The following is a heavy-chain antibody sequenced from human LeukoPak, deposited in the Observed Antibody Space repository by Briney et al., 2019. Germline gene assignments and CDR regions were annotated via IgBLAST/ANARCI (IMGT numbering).Heavy chain of an antibody. CDR2: IYYSGST. CDR3: ARGSSFDI. D-gene: IGHD3-10*01. Sequence: SETLSLTCTVSGVSISSNSYYWGWIRQPPGKGLEWIGSIYYSGSTNYNPSLKSRVTISVDTSKNQFSLKLSSVTAADTAVYYCARGSSFDIWGQGTMVTVSS. CDR1: GVSISSNSYY. V-gene: IGHV4-39*07. J-gene: IGHJ3*02.